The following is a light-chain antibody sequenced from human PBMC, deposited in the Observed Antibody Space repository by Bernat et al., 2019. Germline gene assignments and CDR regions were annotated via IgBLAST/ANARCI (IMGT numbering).Light chain of an antibody. J-gene: IGLJ1*01. Sequence: SYVLTQPPSVSVAPGQTATITCGGNNIGTKSVYWYQQKPGQAPVLVMYSDSGRPSGIPERISGSNSGNTATLTISRVEAGDEADYYCQVWDSNSDHYVFGPGSKVTVL. CDR1: NIGTKS. CDR2: SDS. V-gene: IGLV3-21*04. CDR3: QVWDSNSDHYV.